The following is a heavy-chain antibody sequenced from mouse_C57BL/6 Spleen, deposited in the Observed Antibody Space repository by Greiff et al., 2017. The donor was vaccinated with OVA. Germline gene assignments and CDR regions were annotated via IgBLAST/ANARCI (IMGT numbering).Heavy chain of an antibody. J-gene: IGHJ1*03. V-gene: IGHV1-61*01. CDR3: AKEVDRYFDV. D-gene: IGHD1-1*01. Sequence: VQLQQSGAELVRPGSSVKLSCKASGYTFTSYWMDWVKQRPGQGLEWIGNIYPSDSETHYNQKFKDKATLTVDKSSSTAYMQLSSLTSEDSAVYYCAKEVDRYFDVWGTGTTVTVSS. CDR2: IYPSDSET. CDR1: GYTFTSYW.